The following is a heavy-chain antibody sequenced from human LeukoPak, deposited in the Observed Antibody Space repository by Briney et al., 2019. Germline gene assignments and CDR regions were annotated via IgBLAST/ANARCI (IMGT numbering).Heavy chain of an antibody. V-gene: IGHV4-39*01. CDR1: GGSISSSSYY. Sequence: PSETLSLTCTVSGGSISSSSYYWGWIRQPPGKGLEWIGSIYYSGSTYYNPSLKSRVTISVDTSKSQFSLKLSSVTAADTAVYYCARQGVVTAIFDYWGQGTLVTVSS. J-gene: IGHJ4*02. CDR2: IYYSGST. D-gene: IGHD2-21*02. CDR3: ARQGVVTAIFDY.